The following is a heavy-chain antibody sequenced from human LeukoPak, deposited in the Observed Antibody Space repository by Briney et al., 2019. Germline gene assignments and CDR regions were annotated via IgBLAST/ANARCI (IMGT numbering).Heavy chain of an antibody. CDR1: GFTFSSYG. V-gene: IGHV3-33*01. D-gene: IGHD5-18*01. Sequence: GGSLRLSCAASGFTFSSYGMHWVRQAPGKGLEGVAGIWYDGSNKYYADSVKGRFTISRDNSKNTLYLQMSSLRAEDTAVYYCARGPNTAMVAEYFQHWGQGTLVTVSS. CDR3: ARGPNTAMVAEYFQH. CDR2: IWYDGSNK. J-gene: IGHJ1*01.